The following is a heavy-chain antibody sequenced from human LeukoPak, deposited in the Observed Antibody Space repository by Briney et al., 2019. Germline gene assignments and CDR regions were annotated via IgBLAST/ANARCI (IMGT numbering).Heavy chain of an antibody. J-gene: IGHJ5*02. CDR3: ARARFGELLYHWFDP. CDR2: ISSSSSYI. V-gene: IGHV3-21*01. CDR1: GFTFSSYD. D-gene: IGHD3-10*01. Sequence: GGSLRLSCAASGFTFSSYDMHWVRQATGKGLEWVSSISSSSSYIYYADSVKGRFTISRDNAKNSLYLQMNSLRTEDTAVYYCARARFGELLYHWFDPWGQGTLVTVSS.